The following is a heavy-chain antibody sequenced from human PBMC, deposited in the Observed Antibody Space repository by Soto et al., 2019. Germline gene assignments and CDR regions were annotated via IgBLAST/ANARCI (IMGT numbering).Heavy chain of an antibody. D-gene: IGHD6-25*01. V-gene: IGHV1-2*02. CDR2: INPNSGGT. CDR3: ARDHDDSSGLKA. Sequence: QVQLVQSGAEVKKPGASVKVSCKASGYTFTDSYIQWVRQAPGQGLEWLGWINPNSGGTHYSDRFQARVTMTRDTSIRTAYMELIRLGSDDTAVYYCARDHDDSSGLKAWGQGTLVTVSS. CDR1: GYTFTDSY. J-gene: IGHJ5*02.